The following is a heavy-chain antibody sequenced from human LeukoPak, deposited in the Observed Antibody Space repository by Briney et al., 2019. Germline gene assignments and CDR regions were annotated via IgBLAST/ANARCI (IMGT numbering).Heavy chain of an antibody. Sequence: SETLSLTCAVYGGSFSGYYWSWIRQPPGKGLEWIGEINHSGSTNYNPSLKSRVTISVDTSKNQFSLKLSSVTAADTAVYYCARVYSSGWLKEYYFGYWGQGTLVTVSS. CDR3: ARVYSSGWLKEYYFGY. CDR2: INHSGST. D-gene: IGHD6-19*01. J-gene: IGHJ4*02. V-gene: IGHV4-34*01. CDR1: GGSFSGYY.